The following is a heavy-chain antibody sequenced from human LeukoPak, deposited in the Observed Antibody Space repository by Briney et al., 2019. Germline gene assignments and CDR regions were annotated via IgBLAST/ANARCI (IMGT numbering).Heavy chain of an antibody. CDR2: IWYDGSNK. V-gene: IGHV3-33*01. CDR3: ARVPGRGYSYGGFDY. CDR1: GFTFSSYG. Sequence: GGSLRLSCAASGFTFSSYGMHWVRQAPGKGLEWVGVIWYDGSNKYYADSVKGRFTISRDNSKNTLYLQMSSLRAEDTAVYYCARVPGRGYSYGGFDYWGQGTLVTVSS. J-gene: IGHJ4*02. D-gene: IGHD5-18*01.